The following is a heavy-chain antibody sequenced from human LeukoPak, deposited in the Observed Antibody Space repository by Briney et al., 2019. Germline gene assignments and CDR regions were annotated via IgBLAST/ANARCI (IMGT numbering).Heavy chain of an antibody. D-gene: IGHD2-15*01. CDR2: INWNGGST. V-gene: IGHV3-20*04. Sequence: GGSLRLSCAASGFTFDDYGMSWVRQAPGKGLEWFSGINWNGGSTGYADSVKGRFTISRDNAKNSLYLQMNSLRAEDTAFYYCARGYCSGGNCNLFDYWGQGTLVTVSS. CDR3: ARGYCSGGNCNLFDY. CDR1: GFTFDDYG. J-gene: IGHJ4*02.